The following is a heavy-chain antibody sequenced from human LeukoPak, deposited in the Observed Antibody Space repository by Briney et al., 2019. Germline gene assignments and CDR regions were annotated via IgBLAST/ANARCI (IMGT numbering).Heavy chain of an antibody. CDR2: IYSDDRT. CDR1: GFTVNSNY. D-gene: IGHD5-18*01. CDR3: ARVKRGYSLDY. Sequence: PGGSLRLSCAASGFTVNSNYMSWVRQTPGKGLEWVSVIYSDDRTYYADSVKGRFTISRDNSKNTLYLQMNSLRAEDTAVYYCARVKRGYSLDYWGQGTLVTVSS. J-gene: IGHJ4*02. V-gene: IGHV3-66*01.